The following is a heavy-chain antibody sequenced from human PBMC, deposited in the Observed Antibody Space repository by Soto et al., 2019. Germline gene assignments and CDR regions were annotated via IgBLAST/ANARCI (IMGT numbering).Heavy chain of an antibody. Sequence: QVQLHQTGAGLLNPSGTLSLTCAVSGGSISSSNWWSWVRQPPGKGLEWIGENYHSGSTNYNPSLKRRVTISVDKPRNQFSLKLSSVTAADTAVYYCARRWGEGRVDYWGQGTLVTVSS. V-gene: IGHV4-4*02. CDR2: NYHSGST. D-gene: IGHD3-10*01. CDR3: ARRWGEGRVDY. CDR1: GGSISSSNW. J-gene: IGHJ4*02.